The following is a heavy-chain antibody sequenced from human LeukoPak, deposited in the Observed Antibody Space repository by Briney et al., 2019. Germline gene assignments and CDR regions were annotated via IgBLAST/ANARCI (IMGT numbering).Heavy chain of an antibody. J-gene: IGHJ4*02. CDR2: IYHSGST. V-gene: IGHV4-38-2*01. CDR3: ARLAYYYDSSGYPQPFDY. CDR1: GYSISSGYY. D-gene: IGHD3-22*01. Sequence: SETLSLTCAVSGYSISSGYYWGWIRQPPGKGLGWIGSIYHSGSTYYNPSLKSRVTISVDTSKNPLSLKLSSVTAADTAVYYCARLAYYYDSSGYPQPFDYWGQGTLVTVSS.